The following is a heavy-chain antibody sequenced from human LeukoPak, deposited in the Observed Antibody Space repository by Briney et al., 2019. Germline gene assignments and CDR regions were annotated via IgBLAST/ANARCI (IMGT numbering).Heavy chain of an antibody. V-gene: IGHV1-69*06. Sequence: WASVKVSCKASGGTFSSYAISWVRQAPGQGLEWMGGIIPIFGTANYAQKFQGRVTTTADKSTSTAYMELSSLRSEDTAVYYCARGLLRYFDWFFDYWGQGTLVTVPS. J-gene: IGHJ4*02. CDR3: ARGLLRYFDWFFDY. CDR2: IIPIFGTA. CDR1: GGTFSSYA. D-gene: IGHD3-9*01.